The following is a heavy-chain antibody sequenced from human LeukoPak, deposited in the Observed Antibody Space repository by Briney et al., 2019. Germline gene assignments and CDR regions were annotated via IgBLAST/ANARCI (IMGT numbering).Heavy chain of an antibody. D-gene: IGHD2-2*01. CDR2: ISAYNGNT. V-gene: IGHV1-18*01. CDR3: ARYCSSTGCYSTGLGNWFDP. Sequence: ASVKVSCKASGYTFTSYGISWVRQAPGQGLEWMGWISAYNGNTNYAQKLQGRVTMTTDTSTSTAYMELRSLRSDDTAVYYCARYCSSTGCYSTGLGNWFDPWGQGTLVTVSS. CDR1: GYTFTSYG. J-gene: IGHJ5*02.